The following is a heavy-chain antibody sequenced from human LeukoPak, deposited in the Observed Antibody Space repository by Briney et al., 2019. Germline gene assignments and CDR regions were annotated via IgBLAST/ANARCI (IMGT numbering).Heavy chain of an antibody. CDR1: GGSISSYY. CDR2: IYYSGST. D-gene: IGHD6-19*01. J-gene: IGHJ4*02. V-gene: IGHV4-59*01. Sequence: SETLSLTCTVSGGSISSYYWSWLRQPPGKGLEWIGYIYYSGSTNYNPSLKSRVTISVDTSKNQFSLKLSSVTAADTAVYYCARVAVADPYYFDYWGQGTLVTVSS. CDR3: ARVAVADPYYFDY.